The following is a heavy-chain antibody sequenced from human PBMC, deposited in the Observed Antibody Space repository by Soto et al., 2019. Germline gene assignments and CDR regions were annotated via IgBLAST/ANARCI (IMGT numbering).Heavy chain of an antibody. Sequence: GASVKVSCKASGYTFTTYAIHWLRQAPGQRLEWMGWINAGNGNTKYSQKFQGRVTITRDTSASTAYMELNSLRSEDTAVYYCARSSYLPAAPPHYYYGMDVWGQGTTVTVSS. CDR3: ARSSYLPAAPPHYYYGMDV. D-gene: IGHD2-2*01. J-gene: IGHJ6*02. CDR1: GYTFTTYA. V-gene: IGHV1-3*01. CDR2: INAGNGNT.